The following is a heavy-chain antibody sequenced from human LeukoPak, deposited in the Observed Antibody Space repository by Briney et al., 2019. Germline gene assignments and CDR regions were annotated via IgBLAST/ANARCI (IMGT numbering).Heavy chain of an antibody. J-gene: IGHJ4*02. Sequence: ASVKVSCKASGFRFTSFGVSWVRQAPGKGLEWMGWINPNSGGTNYAQKFQGRVTMTRDTSINTAYMELSRLRTDDTVVYYCARSPPTTYHCDYWGQGTLVTVSS. D-gene: IGHD1-1*01. CDR1: GFRFTSFG. V-gene: IGHV1-2*02. CDR3: ARSPPTTYHCDY. CDR2: INPNSGGT.